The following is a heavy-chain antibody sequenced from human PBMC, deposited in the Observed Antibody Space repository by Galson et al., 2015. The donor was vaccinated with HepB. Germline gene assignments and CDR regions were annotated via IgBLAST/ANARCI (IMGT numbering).Heavy chain of an antibody. Sequence: SLRLSCAVSGFTYSNYWMSWVRQAPGKGLEWVANIKTDGSAKYYVDSVKGRFTISRDNAKNSLYLQMNSLRAEDTAVYYCARVPKDGLLWFGELSSYYGMDVWGQGTTVTVFS. CDR2: IKTDGSAK. CDR3: ARVPKDGLLWFGELSSYYGMDV. V-gene: IGHV3-7*03. J-gene: IGHJ6*02. CDR1: GFTYSNYW. D-gene: IGHD3-10*01.